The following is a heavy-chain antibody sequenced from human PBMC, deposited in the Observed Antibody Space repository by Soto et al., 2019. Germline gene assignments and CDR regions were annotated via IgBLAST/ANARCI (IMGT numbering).Heavy chain of an antibody. CDR1: GDTFTGYY. CDR2: INPNSGGT. Sequence: GAAVKVSCKASGDTFTGYYMHWVRQAPGQGLEWMGWINPNSGGTNYAQKFQGWVTMTRDTSISTAYMELSRLRSDDTAVYYCARDRGSSSYALYYGMDVWGQGTTVTVSS. CDR3: ARDRGSSSYALYYGMDV. J-gene: IGHJ6*02. V-gene: IGHV1-2*04. D-gene: IGHD6-13*01.